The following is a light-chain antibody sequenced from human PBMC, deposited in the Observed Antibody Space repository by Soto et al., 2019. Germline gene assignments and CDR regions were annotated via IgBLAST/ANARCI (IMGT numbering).Light chain of an antibody. J-gene: IGKJ4*01. CDR1: QSVNSS. CDR3: QQYNFWPPLT. Sequence: EIVMTQSPATLSVSPGERATLSCRASQSVNSSLAWYRQTPGQAPRLLISDASTRATGVPARFSGSGSGTEFTLTISSLQSEDSGIYYCQQYNFWPPLTFGGGTKVEIK. V-gene: IGKV3-15*01. CDR2: DAS.